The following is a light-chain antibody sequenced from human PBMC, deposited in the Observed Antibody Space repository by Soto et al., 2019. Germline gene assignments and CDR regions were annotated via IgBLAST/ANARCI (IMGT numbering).Light chain of an antibody. Sequence: IHITHSPSSVSASVGGTVTVTCRASQAVSTWLAWYQQKPGGAPKLLIYAASTLQSGVPSRFSGSGSGTDFTLTIRSLQPEDFATYYCQQGASFPRTFGGGTKVDIK. CDR1: QAVSTW. J-gene: IGKJ4*01. V-gene: IGKV1-12*01. CDR3: QQGASFPRT. CDR2: AAS.